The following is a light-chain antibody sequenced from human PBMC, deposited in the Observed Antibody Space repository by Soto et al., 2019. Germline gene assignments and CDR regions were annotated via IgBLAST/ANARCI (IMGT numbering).Light chain of an antibody. CDR1: QTISTW. CDR2: DAS. J-gene: IGKJ1*01. V-gene: IGKV1-39*01. CDR3: QQSYSTPWT. Sequence: DIQVTQSPPTLSASVGDRVTITCRASQTISTWMAWYQQKPGKAPKLLVYDASTLQSGVASRFSGSGSGTDFTLTISSLQPEDFATYYCQQSYSTPWTFGQGTKVDI.